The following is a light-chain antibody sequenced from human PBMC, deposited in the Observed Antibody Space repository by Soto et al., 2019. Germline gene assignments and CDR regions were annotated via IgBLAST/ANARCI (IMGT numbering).Light chain of an antibody. J-gene: IGKJ3*01. V-gene: IGKV3-20*01. Sequence: EIVLTQSPGTLSLSPGERATLSCRASQSINSRYLAWYQQKPGQAPRLLIYGASSRATGIPDRFSGSGSGTAFTLTSSRLEPEDFAVYYCEQFGSSPGFTFGPGTIVDIK. CDR2: GAS. CDR1: QSINSRY. CDR3: EQFGSSPGFT.